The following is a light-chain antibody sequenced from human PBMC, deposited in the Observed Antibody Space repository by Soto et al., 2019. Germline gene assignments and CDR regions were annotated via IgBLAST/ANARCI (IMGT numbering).Light chain of an antibody. CDR2: GTS. CDR3: QQYGSSLFT. V-gene: IGKV3-20*01. Sequence: EIVLTQSPGTLSLSPGERATLSCRASQSVSSKYLAWYQQKPGRAPRVLIYGTSIRASGVPERFSGGGSGTDFTLTITGLEPEDFAVYYCQQYGSSLFTFGPGTKVDIK. CDR1: QSVSSKY. J-gene: IGKJ3*01.